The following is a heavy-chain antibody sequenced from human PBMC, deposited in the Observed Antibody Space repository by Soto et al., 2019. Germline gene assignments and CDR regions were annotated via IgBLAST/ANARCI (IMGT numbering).Heavy chain of an antibody. Sequence: QLQLQESGPGLVKPSETLSLTCTVSGGPITNSNYYWGWIRQPPGKGLEWIGRIFYDGSTYYNPSLQGRVAISVDTSRNLLSLKLTSVTAAETAVYYCVRLVPATGAGAFWCQGIRVTVSS. CDR3: VRLVPATGAGAF. D-gene: IGHD1-1*01. J-gene: IGHJ4*02. CDR1: GGPITNSNYY. V-gene: IGHV4-39*02. CDR2: IFYDGST.